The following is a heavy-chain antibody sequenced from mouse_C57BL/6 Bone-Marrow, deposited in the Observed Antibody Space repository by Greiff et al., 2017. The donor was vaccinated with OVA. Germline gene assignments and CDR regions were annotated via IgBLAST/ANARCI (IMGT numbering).Heavy chain of an antibody. V-gene: IGHV5-9*01. Sequence: DVMLVESGGGLVKPGGSLKLSCAASGFTFSSYTMSWVRQTPEKRLEWVATISGGGGNTYYPDSVKGRFTISRDNAKNTLYLQMSSLRSEDTALYYCARRPGGGYFDVWGTGTTVTVSS. CDR3: ARRPGGGYFDV. CDR2: ISGGGGNT. CDR1: GFTFSSYT. J-gene: IGHJ1*03.